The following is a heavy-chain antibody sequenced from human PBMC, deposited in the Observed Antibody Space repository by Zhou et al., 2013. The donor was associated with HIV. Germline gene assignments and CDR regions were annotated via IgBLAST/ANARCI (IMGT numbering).Heavy chain of an antibody. J-gene: IGHJ6*02. CDR3: AKDNGSGSYGYYYYYYGMDV. CDR2: IWYDGSNK. Sequence: VQLVESGGGVVQPGRSLRLSCAASGFTFSSYGMHWVRQAPGKGLEWVAVIWYDGSNKYYADSVKGRFTISRDNSKNTLYLQMNSLRAEDTAVYYCAKDNGSGSYGYYYYYYGMDVWGQGTTVTVSS. CDR1: GFTFSSYG. V-gene: IGHV3-30*18. D-gene: IGHD3-10*01.